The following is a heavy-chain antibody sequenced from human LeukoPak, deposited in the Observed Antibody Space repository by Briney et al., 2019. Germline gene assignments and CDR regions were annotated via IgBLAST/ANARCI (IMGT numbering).Heavy chain of an antibody. CDR3: ARESSSGWYLYFDY. J-gene: IGHJ4*02. D-gene: IGHD6-19*01. CDR1: GGSISSYY. CDR2: IYYSGNT. Sequence: SETLSLTCTVSGGSISSYYWSWFRQPPGKGLEWIGYIYYSGNTKYNPSLKSRVTISVDTPKNQFSLKLSSVTAADTAVYYCARESSSGWYLYFDYWGQGTLVTVSS. V-gene: IGHV4-59*01.